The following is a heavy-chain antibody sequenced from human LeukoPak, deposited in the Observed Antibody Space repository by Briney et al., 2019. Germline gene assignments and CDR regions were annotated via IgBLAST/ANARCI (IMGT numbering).Heavy chain of an antibody. V-gene: IGHV1-18*01. D-gene: IGHD3-10*01. CDR3: ARDPSGSGSYYNDNYFDY. Sequence: ASVKVSCKASGYTFTSYGISWVRQAPGQGLEWMGWISAYNGNTNYAQKLQGRVTMTTDTSTSTAYMELRSLRSDGTAVYYCARDPSGSGSYYNDNYFDYWGQGTLVTVSS. J-gene: IGHJ4*02. CDR2: ISAYNGNT. CDR1: GYTFTSYG.